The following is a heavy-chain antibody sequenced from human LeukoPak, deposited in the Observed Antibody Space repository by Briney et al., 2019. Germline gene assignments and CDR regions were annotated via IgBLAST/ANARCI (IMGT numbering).Heavy chain of an antibody. D-gene: IGHD2-2*02. Sequence: ASVKVSCKASGYTFTSYGISWVRQAPGQGLEWMGWISAYNGNTNYAQKLQGRVTMTTDTSTSTAYMELRSLRSDDTAVYYCARARYKLVPARNAVPAAIHGAAFDIWGQGTMVTVSS. CDR3: ARARYKLVPARNAVPAAIHGAAFDI. J-gene: IGHJ3*02. CDR1: GYTFTSYG. CDR2: ISAYNGNT. V-gene: IGHV1-18*01.